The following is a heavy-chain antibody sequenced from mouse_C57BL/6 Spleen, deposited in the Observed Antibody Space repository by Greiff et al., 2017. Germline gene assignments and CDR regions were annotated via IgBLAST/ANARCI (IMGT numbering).Heavy chain of an antibody. D-gene: IGHD1-1*01. J-gene: IGHJ4*01. V-gene: IGHV1-64*01. CDR3: ARGGLFYYGSSAYYAMDY. CDR2: IHPNSGST. CDR1: GYTFTSYW. Sequence: QVQLQQPGAELVKPGASVKLSCKASGYTFTSYWMHWVKQRPGQGLEWIGMIHPNSGSTNYNEKFKNKATLTVAKSSSTAYMQRSSLTSEDSSVYYCARGGLFYYGSSAYYAMDYWGQGTSVTVSS.